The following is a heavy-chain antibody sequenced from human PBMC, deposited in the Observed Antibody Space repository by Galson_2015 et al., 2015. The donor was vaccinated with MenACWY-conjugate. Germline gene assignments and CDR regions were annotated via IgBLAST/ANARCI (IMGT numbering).Heavy chain of an antibody. CDR1: GFTFSTYA. D-gene: IGHD6-13*01. J-gene: IGHJ6*02. V-gene: IGHV3-23*01. Sequence: SLRLSCAASGFTFSTYAMSWVRQAPGKGLEWVSAISGSGGSKYYADSVKGRFTISRDKSKNTLHLQMKSLRAEDTAVYYCAKLVEQQLVYYYYGMDVWGQGTTVTVSS. CDR3: AKLVEQQLVYYYYGMDV. CDR2: ISGSGGSK.